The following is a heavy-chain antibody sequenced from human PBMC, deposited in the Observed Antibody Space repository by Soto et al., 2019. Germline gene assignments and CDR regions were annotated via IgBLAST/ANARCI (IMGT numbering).Heavy chain of an antibody. CDR1: GFTFSDYG. CDR2: IWYDGSNK. J-gene: IGHJ6*02. Sequence: QVQLVESGGDVVQPGTSLRLSCVASGFTFSDYGMHWVRQAPGKGLEWVAVIWYDGSNKYYADSVKGRFTISRDISKNTLYLQMNSLRAEDTAVFYCVRDRAESFSPNYYYYGMDVWGPGTTVTVSS. CDR3: VRDRAESFSPNYYYYGMDV. D-gene: IGHD1-26*01. V-gene: IGHV3-33*01.